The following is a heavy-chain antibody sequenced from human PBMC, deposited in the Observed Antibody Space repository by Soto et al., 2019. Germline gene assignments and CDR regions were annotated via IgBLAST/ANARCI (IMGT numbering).Heavy chain of an antibody. CDR3: AKRLNGDSGPFDY. Sequence: GGSLRLSCSASGFTFSSYAMNWVRQAPGKGLEWVSAISSSGGSTYYADSVKGRFTISRDNSKNTLYLQMNSLRAEDTAVYYCAKRLNGDSGPFDYWGQGTLVTGSS. D-gene: IGHD4-17*01. CDR2: ISSSGGST. V-gene: IGHV3-23*01. J-gene: IGHJ4*02. CDR1: GFTFSSYA.